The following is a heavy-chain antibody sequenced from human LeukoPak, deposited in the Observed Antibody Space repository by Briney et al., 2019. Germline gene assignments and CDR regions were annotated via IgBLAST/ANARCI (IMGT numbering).Heavy chain of an antibody. D-gene: IGHD6-6*01. CDR2: ISYDGSNK. V-gene: IGHV3-30-3*01. CDR3: ARAYSSSPYFDY. CDR1: GFTFSSYA. Sequence: GGSLRLSCAASGFTFSSYAMHWVRQAPGKGLEWVAVISYDGSNKYYADSVKGRFTISRDNSKNTLYLQMNSLRAEDTAVYYCARAYSSSPYFDYWGQGTLVTVSS. J-gene: IGHJ4*02.